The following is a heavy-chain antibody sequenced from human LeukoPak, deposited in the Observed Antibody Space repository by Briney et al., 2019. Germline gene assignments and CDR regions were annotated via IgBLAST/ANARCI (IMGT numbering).Heavy chain of an antibody. V-gene: IGHV1-69*06. CDR2: IIPIFGTA. J-gene: IGHJ4*02. CDR3: AKTPDILTGYSFDY. CDR1: DHTFSKYD. D-gene: IGHD3-9*01. Sequence: ASVKVSCKASDHTFSKYDISWVRQAPGQGLEWMGGIIPIFGTANYAQKFQGRVTITADKSTSTAYMELSSLRSEDTAVYYCAKTPDILTGYSFDYWGQGTLVTVSS.